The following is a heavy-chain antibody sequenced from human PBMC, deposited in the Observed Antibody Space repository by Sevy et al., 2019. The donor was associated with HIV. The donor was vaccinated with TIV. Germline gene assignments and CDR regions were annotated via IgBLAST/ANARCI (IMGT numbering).Heavy chain of an antibody. V-gene: IGHV4-59*01. CDR2: IYYSGST. J-gene: IGHJ4*02. Sequence: SETLSLTCTVSGGSISSYYWSWIRQPPGKGLEWIGYIYYSGSTNYNPSLKGRITISVDTSKNQFSLKLGSVTAAATAVYYCARDLSGWYFDYWGQGTLVTVSS. D-gene: IGHD6-19*01. CDR3: ARDLSGWYFDY. CDR1: GGSISSYY.